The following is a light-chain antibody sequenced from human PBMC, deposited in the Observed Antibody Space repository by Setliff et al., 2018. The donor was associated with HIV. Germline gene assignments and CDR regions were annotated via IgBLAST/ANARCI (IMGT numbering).Light chain of an antibody. V-gene: IGLV1-40*01. Sequence: QSVLTQPPSVSGAPGQRVTISCTGSSSDIGAGYDVHWYQHLPGAAPKLVIFDSNNRPSGVPDRFSGSKSGTSASLAITGLQAEDEADYYCHSYDGRLDGLHVFGTGTKVTVL. CDR3: HSYDGRLDGLHV. J-gene: IGLJ1*01. CDR1: SSDIGAGYD. CDR2: DSN.